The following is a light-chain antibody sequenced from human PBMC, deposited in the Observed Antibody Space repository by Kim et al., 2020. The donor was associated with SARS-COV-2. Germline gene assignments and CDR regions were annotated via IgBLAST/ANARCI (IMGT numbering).Light chain of an antibody. CDR3: SSYTSSGTWV. CDR2: DVT. Sequence: QSALTQPASVSGSPGQSITISYTGTSSDVGFYNYVSWYQQRPTQAPKLLIYDVTTRAPGVSNRFSGSKSGSTASLTISGLQAEDEAHYYCSSYTSSGTWVFGGGTQLTVL. CDR1: SSDVGFYNY. J-gene: IGLJ3*02. V-gene: IGLV2-14*03.